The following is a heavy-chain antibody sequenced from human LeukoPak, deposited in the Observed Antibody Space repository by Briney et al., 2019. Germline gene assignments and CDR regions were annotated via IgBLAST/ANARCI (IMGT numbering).Heavy chain of an antibody. Sequence: SETLSLTCTVSGGSLSNYYWSWIRQPPGKGLEWIGYIHSSGSTKYNPSLKGRVTISVDTSKNQFSLKLSTVTAADTAVYYCARDHYYDSSGYTFGYWGQGTLVTVSS. CDR1: GGSLSNYY. CDR3: ARDHYYDSSGYTFGY. J-gene: IGHJ4*02. V-gene: IGHV4-59*01. D-gene: IGHD3-22*01. CDR2: IHSSGST.